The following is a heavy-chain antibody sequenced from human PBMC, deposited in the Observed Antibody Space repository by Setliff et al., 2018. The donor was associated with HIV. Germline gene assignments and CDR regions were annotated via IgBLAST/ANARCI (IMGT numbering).Heavy chain of an antibody. D-gene: IGHD3-10*01. V-gene: IGHV4-39*01. J-gene: IGHJ6*03. Sequence: SETLSLTCTVSGGSISSSSYYWGWIRQPPGKGLEWIGNIYYNGSAYYTPSLKSRVTISVDTSKNQFSLNLSSVTAADTAEYYCARRGGLVRGVITYYYMDVWGIGTTVTVSS. CDR1: GGSISSSSYY. CDR3: ARRGGLVRGVITYYYMDV. CDR2: IYYNGSA.